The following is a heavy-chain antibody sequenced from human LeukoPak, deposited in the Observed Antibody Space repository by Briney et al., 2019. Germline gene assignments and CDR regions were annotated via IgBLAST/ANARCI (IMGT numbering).Heavy chain of an antibody. J-gene: IGHJ4*02. V-gene: IGHV3-23*01. D-gene: IGHD5-18*01. CDR1: GLTFNNYA. Sequence: GGSLRLSCAVSGLTFNNYAMSWVRQAPGKGLEWVSGISGRGASKYYADSVKGRFTISRDNSKNTVYLQMNSLRAEDTAVYYCANDLGWIQLNLGRGQGTLVTVSS. CDR3: ANDLGWIQLNLG. CDR2: ISGRGASK.